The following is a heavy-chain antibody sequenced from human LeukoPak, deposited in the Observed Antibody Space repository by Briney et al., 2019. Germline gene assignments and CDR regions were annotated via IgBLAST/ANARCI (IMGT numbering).Heavy chain of an antibody. CDR3: ARRVVSLEGFDI. V-gene: IGHV1-18*04. CDR2: IRGYNGNT. CDR1: GYTFTSYS. J-gene: IGHJ3*02. Sequence: ASVKISCKASGYTFTSYSITWVRQAPGQGPEWMGWIRGYNGNTNYAQKFQGRVTLTSDTSTNTAYMELRNLRSDDTAVYYCARRVVSLEGFDIWGQGTVVTVSS. D-gene: IGHD2-15*01.